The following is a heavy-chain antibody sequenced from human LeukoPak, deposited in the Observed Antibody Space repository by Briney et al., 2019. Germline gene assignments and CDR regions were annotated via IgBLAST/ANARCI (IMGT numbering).Heavy chain of an antibody. V-gene: IGHV4-34*01. CDR2: INHSGST. Sequence: SETLSLTCAVYGGSFSGYYWSWIRQPPGKGLEWIGEINHSGSTNYNPSLKSRVTISVDTSKNQFSLKLSSVTAADTAVYYCARGRAQDYYDSSGYHTLFDYWGQGTLVTVSS. CDR1: GGSFSGYY. D-gene: IGHD3-22*01. J-gene: IGHJ4*02. CDR3: ARGRAQDYYDSSGYHTLFDY.